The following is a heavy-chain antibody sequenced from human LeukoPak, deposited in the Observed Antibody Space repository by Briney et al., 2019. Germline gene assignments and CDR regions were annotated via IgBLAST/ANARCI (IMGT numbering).Heavy chain of an antibody. CDR3: ARVKKLMPELEF. V-gene: IGHV1-2*02. CDR1: GYTFTDYF. CDR2: INPNSGAT. Sequence: GASVKVSCKSSGYTFTDYFIHWVRQAPGQGLEWMVWINPNSGATKYAQKFQGRVSMTRDTSINTAYMDLTNLSSDDTAIFYCARVKKLMPELEFWGQGTLVTVSS. D-gene: IGHD2-2*01. J-gene: IGHJ4*02.